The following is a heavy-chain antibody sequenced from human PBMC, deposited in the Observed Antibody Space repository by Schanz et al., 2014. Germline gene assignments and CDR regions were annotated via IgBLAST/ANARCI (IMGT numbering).Heavy chain of an antibody. CDR3: AREEGWGIAAAGPKHYYYGMDV. Sequence: QVQLVESGGGVVQPGGSLRLSCAASGFIFSNYGMHWVRQAPGKGLEWVAVIWSDGSGKYYADSVKGRFTISRDSPKNTLYLQMNSLRAEDTAVYYCAREEGWGIAAAGPKHYYYGMDVWGQGTTXTVSS. CDR1: GFIFSNYG. D-gene: IGHD6-13*01. V-gene: IGHV3-33*01. J-gene: IGHJ6*02. CDR2: IWSDGSGK.